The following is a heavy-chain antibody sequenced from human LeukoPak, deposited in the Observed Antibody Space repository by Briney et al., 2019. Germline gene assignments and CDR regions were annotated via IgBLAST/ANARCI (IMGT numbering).Heavy chain of an antibody. Sequence: RAGGSLRLSCAASGFTVSSNYMSWVRQAPGKGLEWVSVIYSGGSTYYADSVKGRFTISRDNSKNTLNLQMNSLRAEDTAVYYCAKDLSSEGLAAESYFDYWGQGTLVTVSS. CDR1: GFTVSSNY. V-gene: IGHV3-53*01. J-gene: IGHJ4*02. D-gene: IGHD6-13*01. CDR2: IYSGGST. CDR3: AKDLSSEGLAAESYFDY.